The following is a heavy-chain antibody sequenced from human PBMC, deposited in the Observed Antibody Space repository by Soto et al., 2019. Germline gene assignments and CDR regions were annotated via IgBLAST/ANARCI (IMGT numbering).Heavy chain of an antibody. J-gene: IGHJ4*02. D-gene: IGHD3-22*01. CDR2: ISTTSGFI. V-gene: IGHV3-21*01. Sequence: GGSLRLSCVGSGVTFSGYSMNWVRQVPGKGLEWVSSISTTSGFIYYADSVKGRFTISRDNSKNTLYLQMSSLRAEDTAVYYCVKDFPDDYYDSSGYYPYFDYWGQGTLVTVSS. CDR1: GVTFSGYS. CDR3: VKDFPDDYYDSSGYYPYFDY.